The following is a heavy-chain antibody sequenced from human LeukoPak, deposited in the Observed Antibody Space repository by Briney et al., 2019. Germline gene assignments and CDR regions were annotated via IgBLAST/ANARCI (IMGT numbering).Heavy chain of an antibody. CDR2: INTSTGNP. V-gene: IGHV7-4-1*02. D-gene: IGHD2-15*01. Sequence: GSSVKVSCKASGGTFSSYAISWVRQAPGQGLEWMGWINTSTGNPTYAQGFTGRFVFSLDTSVSTAYLQISSLKAEDTAVYYCATEIGYCSGGSCSNWFDPWGQGTLVTVSS. CDR3: ATEIGYCSGGSCSNWFDP. CDR1: GGTFSSYA. J-gene: IGHJ5*02.